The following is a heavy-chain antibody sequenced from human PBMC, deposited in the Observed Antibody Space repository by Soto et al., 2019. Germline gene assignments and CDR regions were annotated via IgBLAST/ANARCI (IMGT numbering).Heavy chain of an antibody. CDR1: GGSFNTFA. V-gene: IGHV1-69*13. CDR3: ADLSLEYCITTSGVPDF. Sequence: VASVKVSCKASGGSFNTFAISWVRQAPGQGLEWMGGIIPVFGRVTYAEKFQGRVTITADDSTSTAYMELSRLRADDTAIYFCADLSLEYCITTSGVPDFWGQGTLVTGSS. J-gene: IGHJ4*02. D-gene: IGHD2-2*01. CDR2: IIPVFGRV.